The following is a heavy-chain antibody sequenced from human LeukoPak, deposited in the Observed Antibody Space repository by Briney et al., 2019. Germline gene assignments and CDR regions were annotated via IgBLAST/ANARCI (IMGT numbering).Heavy chain of an antibody. J-gene: IGHJ5*02. CDR3: ATVLLSMAAGPPGWFDP. Sequence: ASVKVSCKVSGYTLTELSMHWVRQAPGKGLEWMGGFDPEDGETIYAQKFQGRVTMTEDTSTDTAYMELSSLRSEDTAVYYCATVLLSMAAGPPGWFDPWGQGTLVTVSS. V-gene: IGHV1-24*01. CDR2: FDPEDGET. CDR1: GYTLTELS. D-gene: IGHD2/OR15-2a*01.